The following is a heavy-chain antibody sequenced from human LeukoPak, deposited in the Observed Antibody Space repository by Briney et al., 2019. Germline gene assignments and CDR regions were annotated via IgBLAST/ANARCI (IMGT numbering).Heavy chain of an antibody. Sequence: GGSLRLSCAASGFIFSSYWMHWVRQAPGKRLVWVSRINSGGSSTNCADSVKGRCTISRDNAKNTLYLQMNSLRDEDTAVYYCARDHVDGMDVWGQGTTVTVSS. J-gene: IGHJ6*02. CDR1: GFIFSSYW. CDR2: INSGGSST. V-gene: IGHV3-74*01. CDR3: ARDHVDGMDV.